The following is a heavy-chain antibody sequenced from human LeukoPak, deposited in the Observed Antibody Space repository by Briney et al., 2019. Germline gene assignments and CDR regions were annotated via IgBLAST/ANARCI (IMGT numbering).Heavy chain of an antibody. J-gene: IGHJ4*02. CDR3: ATLPVVGATSY. D-gene: IGHD1-26*01. CDR2: IDPSDSYT. Sequence: GESLRISCQGSGYSFTSYWINWVRQMPGKGLEWMGRIDPSDSYTNYSPSFQGQVTLSADKSISTAYLQWSSLEASDTAMYYCATLPVVGATSYWGQGTLVTVSS. CDR1: GYSFTSYW. V-gene: IGHV5-10-1*01.